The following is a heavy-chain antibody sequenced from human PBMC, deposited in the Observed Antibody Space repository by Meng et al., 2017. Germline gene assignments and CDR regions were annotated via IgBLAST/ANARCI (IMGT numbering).Heavy chain of an antibody. CDR1: GGSFSGYY. CDR2: INHSGST. V-gene: IGHV4-34*01. J-gene: IGHJ3*02. CDR3: ARGLGRDGYNSNAFDI. D-gene: IGHD5-24*01. Sequence: QVQHTRWAAGCFKPSGTRSLTWAVYGGSFSGYYWSWIRQPPGKGLEWIGEINHSGSTNYNPSLKSRVTISVDTSKNQFSLKLSSVTAADTAVYYCARGLGRDGYNSNAFDIWGQGTMVTVSS.